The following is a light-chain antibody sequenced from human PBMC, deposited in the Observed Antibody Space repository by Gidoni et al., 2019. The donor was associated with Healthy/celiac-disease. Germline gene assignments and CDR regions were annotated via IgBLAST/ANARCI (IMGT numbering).Light chain of an antibody. CDR1: SSDVGGYNY. CDR2: DVS. Sequence: QSALTQPATVPGSPAHPITISCTGTSSDVGGYNYVSWYQQHPGKAPKLMIYDVSNRPSGVSNRFSGSKSGNTASLTISGLQAEDEADYYCSSYTSSSTLDVVFGGGTKLTVL. J-gene: IGLJ2*01. CDR3: SSYTSSSTLDVV. V-gene: IGLV2-14*03.